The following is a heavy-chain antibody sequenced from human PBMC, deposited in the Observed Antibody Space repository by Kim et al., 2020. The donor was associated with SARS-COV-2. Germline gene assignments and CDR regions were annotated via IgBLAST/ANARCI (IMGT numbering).Heavy chain of an antibody. J-gene: IGHJ4*02. Sequence: PSPQSRVTVSVDTSKNQFSLNLRSVTAADTAVYYCARRFYGRIDYWGQGTLVIVSS. V-gene: IGHV4-4*07. D-gene: IGHD4-17*01. CDR3: ARRFYGRIDY.